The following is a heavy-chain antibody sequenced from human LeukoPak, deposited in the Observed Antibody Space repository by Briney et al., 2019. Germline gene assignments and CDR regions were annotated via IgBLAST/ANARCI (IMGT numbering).Heavy chain of an antibody. J-gene: IGHJ4*02. D-gene: IGHD4-17*01. CDR2: ISSSGTYI. CDR3: ARDRYGDSSFDL. Sequence: PGGSLRLSCAASGFTFSDYAMNWVRQAPGKGLEWVSSISSSGTYIYYADSVKGRFTISRDNAKNSQYLQVNSLRAEDTAVYFCARDRYGDSSFDLWGQGTLVTVSS. V-gene: IGHV3-21*01. CDR1: GFTFSDYA.